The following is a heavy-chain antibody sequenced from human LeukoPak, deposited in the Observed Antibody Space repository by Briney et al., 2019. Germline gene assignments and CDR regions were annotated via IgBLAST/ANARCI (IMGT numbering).Heavy chain of an antibody. Sequence: PAGTLTLSCAASGFATCFTFCSCTVSWLGQAPGKGLDWVASINSRAATTYYADSVKGGFTISRDYSKNAQYLQMNSLGADDTAVYYCAKAPATGEGYYFYHMDVWGKGTTVTVSS. CDR2: INSRAATT. CDR3: AKAPATGEGYYFYHMDV. CDR1: GFATCFTFCSCT. J-gene: IGHJ6*03. D-gene: IGHD7-27*01. V-gene: IGHV3-23*01.